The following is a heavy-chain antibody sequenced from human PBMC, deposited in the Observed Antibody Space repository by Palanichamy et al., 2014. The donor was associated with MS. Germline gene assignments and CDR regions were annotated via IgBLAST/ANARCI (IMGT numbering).Heavy chain of an antibody. CDR2: INQGAGAK. CDR1: GFSFSSYW. D-gene: IGHD6-19*01. Sequence: EVQLVESGGGLVQPGGSLRLSCAASGFSFSSYWMTWVRQAPGKGLEWVANINQGAGAKHYVDSVKGRFTISRDDAKNSLYPQMNSLRAEDTAVYYCAKIGYSGWNFDYWGQGTLVTVSS. J-gene: IGHJ4*02. CDR3: AKIGYSGWNFDY. V-gene: IGHV3-7*01.